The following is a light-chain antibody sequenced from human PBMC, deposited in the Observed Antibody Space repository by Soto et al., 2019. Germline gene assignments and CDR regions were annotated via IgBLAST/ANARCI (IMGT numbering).Light chain of an antibody. J-gene: IGKJ3*01. Sequence: DIQITQSPSSLSASVGDRVTITCQASQDVRKYLSWYQQKARKAPKLLIYDASKLETGVPSRFSGSGSGTDFTFTLSSLQHEYIATYYCQQRHTLPLTFGHGTKVDIK. V-gene: IGKV1-33*01. CDR2: DAS. CDR3: QQRHTLPLT. CDR1: QDVRKY.